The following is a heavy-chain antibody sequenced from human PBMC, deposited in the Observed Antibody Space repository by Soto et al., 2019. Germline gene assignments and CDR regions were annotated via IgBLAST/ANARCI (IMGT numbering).Heavy chain of an antibody. CDR3: ARDRGSSGWYSYDY. D-gene: IGHD6-19*01. V-gene: IGHV3-21*01. CDR1: GFTFSSYS. CDR2: ISSSSSYI. Sequence: EVQLVESGGGLVKPGGSLRLSCAASGFTFSSYSMNWVRQAPGKGLEWVSSISSSSSYIYYADSVKGRFTISRDNAKNSLYLQMNCLRAEDTAVYYCARDRGSSGWYSYDYWGQGTLVTVSS. J-gene: IGHJ4*02.